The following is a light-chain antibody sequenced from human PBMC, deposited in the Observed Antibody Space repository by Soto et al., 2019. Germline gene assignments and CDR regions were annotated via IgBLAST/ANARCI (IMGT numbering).Light chain of an antibody. CDR1: QSIVYSDGNTY. CDR2: EVS. CDR3: MQGTHWPWT. J-gene: IGKJ1*01. Sequence: DVVMTQSPLSLPVTLGQPASISCRSSQSIVYSDGNTYLNWFQPRPGQFQRRLIYEVSNRDARGPDRFSGSGSGTDFTLKISRVEAEDVAVYYCMQGTHWPWTFGQGTKVEIK. V-gene: IGKV2-30*01.